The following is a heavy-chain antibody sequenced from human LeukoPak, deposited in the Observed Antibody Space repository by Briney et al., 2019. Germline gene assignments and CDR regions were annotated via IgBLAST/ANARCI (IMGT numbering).Heavy chain of an antibody. Sequence: GESLKISCKGSGYSFTSYWIGWVRQMPGKGLEWMGIIYPGDSDTRYSPSFQGQVTISADKSISTAYLQWSSLKASYTAMSYCARRIALGGYSCSSGGGFDYWGQGTLVTVSS. D-gene: IGHD6-6*01. CDR3: ARRIALGGYSCSSGGGFDY. J-gene: IGHJ4*02. V-gene: IGHV5-51*01. CDR2: IYPGDSDT. CDR1: GYSFTSYW.